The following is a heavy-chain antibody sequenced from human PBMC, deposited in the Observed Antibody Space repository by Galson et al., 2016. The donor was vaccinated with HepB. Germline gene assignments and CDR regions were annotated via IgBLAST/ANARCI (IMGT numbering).Heavy chain of an antibody. J-gene: IGHJ4*02. D-gene: IGHD2-2*01. CDR3: TRGFCSSTSCYANGY. CDR2: IRSKANSYAT. Sequence: SLRLSCAASGFIFSGSAMHWVRQASGKGLEWLGRIRSKANSYATTYAASVKGRFTISRDDSKNTAYLQMNSLKTEDTAMYYCTRGFCSSTSCYANGYWGQGTLVTVSS. V-gene: IGHV3-73*01. CDR1: GFIFSGSA.